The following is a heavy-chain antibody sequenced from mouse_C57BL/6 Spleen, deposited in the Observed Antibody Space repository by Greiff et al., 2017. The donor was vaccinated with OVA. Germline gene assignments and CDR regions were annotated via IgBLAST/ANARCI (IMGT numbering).Heavy chain of an antibody. V-gene: IGHV5-6*02. CDR1: GFTFSSYG. J-gene: IGHJ2*01. CDR3: ARHDYGSSLYYFDY. CDR2: ISSGGSYT. Sequence: DVKLVESGGDLVKPGGSLKLSCAASGFTFSSYGMSWVRQTPDKRLEWVATISSGGSYTYYPDSVKGRFTISRDNAKNTLYLQMSSLKSEDTAMYYCARHDYGSSLYYFDYWGQGTTLTVSS. D-gene: IGHD1-1*01.